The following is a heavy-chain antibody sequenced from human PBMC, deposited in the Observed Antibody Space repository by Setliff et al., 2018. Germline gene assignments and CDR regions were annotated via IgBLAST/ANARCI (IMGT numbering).Heavy chain of an antibody. V-gene: IGHV4-39*07. CDR3: ARRATYYNFWSGYYDY. J-gene: IGHJ4*02. CDR1: GGSISSSSYY. D-gene: IGHD3-3*01. CDR2: IYYSGST. Sequence: SETLSLTCTVSGGSISSSSYYWGWIRQPPGKGLEWIGSIYYSGSTYYNPSLKSRVTISVDTSKNQFSLKLSSVTAADTAVYYCARRATYYNFWSGYYDYWGQGTRVTSPQ.